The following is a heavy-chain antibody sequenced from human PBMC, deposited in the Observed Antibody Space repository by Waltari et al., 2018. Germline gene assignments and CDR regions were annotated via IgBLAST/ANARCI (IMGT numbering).Heavy chain of an antibody. CDR1: GGSISSGSYY. CDR2: IYTSGST. J-gene: IGHJ3*02. CDR3: ARMITFGGVIVIGGVGAFDI. V-gene: IGHV4-61*09. D-gene: IGHD3-16*02. Sequence: QVQLQESGPGLVKPSQTLSLTCTVPGGSISSGSYYWRWIRQPAGKGLEWIGYIYTSGSTNYNPSLKSRVTISVDTSKNQFSLKLSSVTAADTAVYYCARMITFGGVIVIGGVGAFDIWGQGTMVTVSS.